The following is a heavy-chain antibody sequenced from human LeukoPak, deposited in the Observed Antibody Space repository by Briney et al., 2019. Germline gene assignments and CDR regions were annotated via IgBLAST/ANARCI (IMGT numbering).Heavy chain of an antibody. CDR1: GFTFTDYY. V-gene: IGHV1-2*02. Sequence: EASMKVSCKSSGFTFTDYYIHWVRQAPGQGLEWMGYIGPHSSATSSPQEFQGRVTMTRDTSMSTAYMELTRLTSDDTAVYYCAREGNGLLSKDFDYWGQGTLVTVSS. CDR3: AREGNGLLSKDFDY. D-gene: IGHD2/OR15-2a*01. CDR2: IGPHSSAT. J-gene: IGHJ4*02.